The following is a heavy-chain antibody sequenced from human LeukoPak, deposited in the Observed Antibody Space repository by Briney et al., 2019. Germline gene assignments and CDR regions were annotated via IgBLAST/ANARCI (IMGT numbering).Heavy chain of an antibody. D-gene: IGHD5-12*01. V-gene: IGHV3-21*01. CDR2: ISSSSSYI. Sequence: GGSLRLSCAASGFTFSSYSMNWVRQAPGKGLEWVSSISSSSSYIYYADSVKGRFTISRDNAKNTLYLQMNSLRAEDTAVYYCAREKNRWLSYDYWGQGTLVTVSS. CDR3: AREKNRWLSYDY. J-gene: IGHJ4*02. CDR1: GFTFSSYS.